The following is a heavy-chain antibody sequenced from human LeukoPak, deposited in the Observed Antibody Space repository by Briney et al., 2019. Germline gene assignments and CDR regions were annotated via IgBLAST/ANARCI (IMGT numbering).Heavy chain of an antibody. CDR2: INHSVST. Sequence: SETLSLTCAVYGGSFSGYYWSWIRQPPGKGLEWIGEINHSVSTNYNPSLKSRVTISVDTSKNQFSLKLSSVTAADTAVYYCARVRGGRYYYDSSGYLSFDYWGQGTLVTVSS. V-gene: IGHV4-34*01. J-gene: IGHJ4*02. D-gene: IGHD3-22*01. CDR1: GGSFSGYY. CDR3: ARVRGGRYYYDSSGYLSFDY.